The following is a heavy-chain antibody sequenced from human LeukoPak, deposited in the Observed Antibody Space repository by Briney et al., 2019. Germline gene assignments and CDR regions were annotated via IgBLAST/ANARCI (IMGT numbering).Heavy chain of an antibody. CDR3: AREVVTRNYHYYYYMDV. D-gene: IGHD3-22*01. J-gene: IGHJ6*03. Sequence: SETLSLTCTVSGGSISSSSYYWGWIRQPPGKGLEWIGSIYYSGSTYYNPSLKSRVTILVDTSKNQFSLKLSSVTAADTAVYYCAREVVTRNYHYYYYMDVWGKGTTVTVSS. V-gene: IGHV4-39*07. CDR1: GGSISSSSYY. CDR2: IYYSGST.